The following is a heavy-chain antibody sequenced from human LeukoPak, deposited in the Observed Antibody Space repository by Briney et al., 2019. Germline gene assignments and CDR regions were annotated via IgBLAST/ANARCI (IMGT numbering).Heavy chain of an antibody. Sequence: GESLRLSCVASGLTFSDTNLAWIRQAPGKGLEWISYIRRVPTDLYYADSVKGRFTITRDNAKNSLYLQMNSLRAEDTANYYCARRARDFGDSHAFDVWGQGTMVTVSS. J-gene: IGHJ3*01. D-gene: IGHD4-17*01. V-gene: IGHV3-11*01. CDR1: GLTFSDTN. CDR2: IRRVPTDL. CDR3: ARRARDFGDSHAFDV.